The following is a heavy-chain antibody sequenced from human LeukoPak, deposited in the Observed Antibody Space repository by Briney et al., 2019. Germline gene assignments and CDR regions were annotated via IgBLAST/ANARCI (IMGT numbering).Heavy chain of an antibody. D-gene: IGHD5-18*01. V-gene: IGHV4-59*01. CDR2: IYYSGST. CDR3: ARVGAAMVFADY. Sequence: PSETLSLTCTVSGGSISSYYWSWIRQPPGKGLEWIGYIYYSGSTSYNPSLKSRVTISVDTSKNQFSLKLSSVTAADTAVYYCARVGAAMVFADYWGQGTLVTVSS. CDR1: GGSISSYY. J-gene: IGHJ4*02.